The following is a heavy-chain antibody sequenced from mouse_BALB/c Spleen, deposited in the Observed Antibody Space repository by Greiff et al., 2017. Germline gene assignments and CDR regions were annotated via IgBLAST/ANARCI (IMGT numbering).Heavy chain of an antibody. J-gene: IGHJ4*01. CDR1: GFNIKDTY. CDR2: IDPANGNT. V-gene: IGHV14-3*02. Sequence: EVHLVESGAELVKPGASVKLSCTASGFNIKDTYMHWVKQRPEQGLEWIGRIDPANGNTKYDPKFQGKATITADTSSNTAYLQLSSLTSEDTAVYYCARRQRAMDYWGQGISVTVSS. CDR3: ARRQRAMDY.